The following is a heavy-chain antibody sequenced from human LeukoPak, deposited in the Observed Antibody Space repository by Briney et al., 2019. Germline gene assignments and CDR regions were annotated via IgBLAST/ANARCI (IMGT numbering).Heavy chain of an antibody. CDR1: GGSISSSSHY. CDR3: ARLASSSWYYVDY. Sequence: PSETLSLTCTVSGGSISSSSHYWGWIRQPPGKGLEWIGSIYYSGSTCYNPSLKSRVTISVDTSKNQFSLKLSSVTAADTAVYYCARLASSSWYYVDYWGQGTLVTVSS. J-gene: IGHJ4*02. V-gene: IGHV4-39*01. D-gene: IGHD6-13*01. CDR2: IYYSGST.